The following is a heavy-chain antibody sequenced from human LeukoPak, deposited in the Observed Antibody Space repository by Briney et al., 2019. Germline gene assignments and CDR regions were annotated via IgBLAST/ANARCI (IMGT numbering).Heavy chain of an antibody. V-gene: IGHV3-30*04. J-gene: IGHJ4*02. CDR3: VRDMSGVVAASTEEY. D-gene: IGHD2-15*01. CDR1: GFTFSNYA. Sequence: GGSLRLSCAVSGFTFSNYAMHWVRQAPGKGLEWVAVISYDGSYKDYADSGKGRFTISRDNAQSSLYLQMSSLRVEDTAVYYCVRDMSGVVAASTEEYWGQGTLVTVSS. CDR2: ISYDGSYK.